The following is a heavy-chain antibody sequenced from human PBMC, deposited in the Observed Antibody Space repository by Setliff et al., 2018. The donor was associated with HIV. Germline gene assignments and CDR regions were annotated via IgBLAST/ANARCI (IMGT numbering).Heavy chain of an antibody. V-gene: IGHV3-48*01. J-gene: IGHJ4*02. CDR2: ISSSSSTI. D-gene: IGHD2-2*01. Sequence: GGSLRLSCAASGFTFSSYSMNWVRQAPGKGLEWVSYISSSSSTIYYADSVKGRFTSSSDNAKNSLYLEMNSLRPEDTAVYYCASHFGYCSSTSCEGYWGQGARGTVS. CDR3: ASHFGYCSSTSCEGY. CDR1: GFTFSSYS.